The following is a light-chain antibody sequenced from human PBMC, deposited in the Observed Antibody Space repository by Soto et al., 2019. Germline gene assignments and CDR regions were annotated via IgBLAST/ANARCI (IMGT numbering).Light chain of an antibody. CDR1: QAISDY. CDR3: QQLNDYPLT. CDR2: AAS. J-gene: IGKJ1*01. Sequence: IQLTQSPSSLSSSIVDRVTITCRASQAISDYLAWYQHKPGEAPKLLIYAASTLQSGVPSRFSGSGSGTDFTLTISSLQPEDFATYYCQQLNDYPLTFGQGTKVDIK. V-gene: IGKV1-9*01.